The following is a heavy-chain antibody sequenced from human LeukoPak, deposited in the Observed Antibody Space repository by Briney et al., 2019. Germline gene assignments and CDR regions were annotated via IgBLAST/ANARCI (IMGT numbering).Heavy chain of an antibody. J-gene: IGHJ4*02. V-gene: IGHV3-74*01. Sequence: GGSLRLSCAASGFTFNSYWMHWVRQAPGKGLVWVSRINSDGSSTSYADSVKGRFTISRDNAKNTLYLQMNSLRAEDTAVYYCAKTSTLGLYHFDYWGQGTLVTVSS. CDR1: GFTFNSYW. CDR3: AKTSTLGLYHFDY. CDR2: INSDGSST. D-gene: IGHD2-8*01.